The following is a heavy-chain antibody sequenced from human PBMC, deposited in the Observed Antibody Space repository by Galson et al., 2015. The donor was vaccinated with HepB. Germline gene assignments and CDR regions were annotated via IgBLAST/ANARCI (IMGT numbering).Heavy chain of an antibody. CDR3: AQAGTWGMSGGADY. V-gene: IGHV3-23*01. J-gene: IGHJ4*02. Sequence: SLRLSCAASGFTFSSYAMSWVRQAPGKGLEWVSAISGSGGSTYYADSVKGRFTISRDNSKNTLYLQMNSLRAEDTAVYYCAQAGTWGMSGGADYWGQGTLVTVSS. D-gene: IGHD3-10*02. CDR2: ISGSGGST. CDR1: GFTFSSYA.